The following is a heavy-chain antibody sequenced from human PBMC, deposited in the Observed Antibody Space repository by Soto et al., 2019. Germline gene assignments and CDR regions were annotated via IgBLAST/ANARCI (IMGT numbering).Heavy chain of an antibody. J-gene: IGHJ6*02. CDR2: IYWNDDK. CDR1: GFSLSTSGVG. CDR3: PHRTRPRYFDWLFPDYYSWPGLDV. Sequence: SGPTLVNPTQTLTLTCTFSGFSLSTSGVGVGWIRQPPGKALEWLALIYWNDDKRYSPSLKSRLTITKDTSKNQVVLTMTNMDPVETARNYRPHRTRPRYFDWLFPDYYSWPGLDVWGQGTTVTVSS. V-gene: IGHV2-5*01. D-gene: IGHD3-9*01.